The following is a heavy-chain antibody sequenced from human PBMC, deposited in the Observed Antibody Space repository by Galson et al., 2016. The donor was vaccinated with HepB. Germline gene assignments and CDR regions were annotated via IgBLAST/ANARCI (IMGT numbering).Heavy chain of an antibody. CDR2: ITRGGDAT. D-gene: IGHD3-16*01. CDR1: GFSFSNSG. Sequence: SLRLSCAASGFSFSNSGMSWVRQAPGRGLEWVSGITRGGDATHYADFVKGRFTLSRDNSKNTLYLYMNNLTAGDTAIYYCGKHGGFDYWGQGALVTVSS. V-gene: IGHV3-23*01. CDR3: GKHGGFDY. J-gene: IGHJ4*02.